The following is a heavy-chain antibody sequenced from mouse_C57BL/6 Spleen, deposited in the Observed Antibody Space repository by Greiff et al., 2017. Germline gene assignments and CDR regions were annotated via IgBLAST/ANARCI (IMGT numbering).Heavy chain of an antibody. V-gene: IGHV3-6*01. CDR2: ISYDGSN. J-gene: IGHJ2*01. CDR3: ARRNDYYSFSY. CDR1: GYSITSGYY. Sequence: DVQLQESGPGLVNPSQSLSLTCSVPGYSITSGYYWNWIRQFPGNKLEWMGYISYDGSNNYNPSLKNRISITRDTSKNQFFLKLNSLTTEDTATYYCARRNDYYSFSYRGPGPTLPVSS. D-gene: IGHD2-4*01.